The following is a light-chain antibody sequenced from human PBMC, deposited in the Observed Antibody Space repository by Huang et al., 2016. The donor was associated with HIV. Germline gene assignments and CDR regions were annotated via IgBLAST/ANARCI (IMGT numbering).Light chain of an antibody. CDR2: DTS. CDR1: QSVSSY. CDR3: QQRSIWPPAFT. J-gene: IGKJ4*01. Sequence: ELVLTQSPATLSLSPGERATLSCRASQSVSSYLAWYQQKPGQAPRLLIYDTSNRASGIPARFSGRGSGTDFTLTISSLEPEDCAVYYCQQRSIWPPAFTFGGGTKVEIK. V-gene: IGKV3-11*01.